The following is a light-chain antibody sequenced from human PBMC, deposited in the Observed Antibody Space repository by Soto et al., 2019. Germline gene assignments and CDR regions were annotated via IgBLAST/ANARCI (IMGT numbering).Light chain of an antibody. CDR1: QSISSY. Sequence: DIQMTQSTSSLSASVGDRVTITCRASQSISSYLNWYQQKPGKAPKLLIYAASSLQSGVPSRFSGSGSGTDFTLTISSLQPEDFATYYCQQSYSYPWTFAQGTKVAIK. J-gene: IGKJ1*01. V-gene: IGKV1-39*01. CDR3: QQSYSYPWT. CDR2: AAS.